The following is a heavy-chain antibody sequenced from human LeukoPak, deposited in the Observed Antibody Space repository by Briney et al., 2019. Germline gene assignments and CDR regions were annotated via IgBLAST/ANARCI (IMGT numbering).Heavy chain of an antibody. CDR1: GITVGNYG. Sequence: GGSLRLSCAVSGITVGNYGMSWVRQAPGKGLEWVAGIRGSVGSTNYADSVKGRFTISRDNRKNTLYLQMNSLRAEDTAVYFCAKRGVVIRVILVGFHKEAYYFDSWGQGALVTVSS. CDR3: AKRGVVIRVILVGFHKEAYYFDS. V-gene: IGHV3-23*01. CDR2: IRGSVGST. J-gene: IGHJ4*02. D-gene: IGHD3-22*01.